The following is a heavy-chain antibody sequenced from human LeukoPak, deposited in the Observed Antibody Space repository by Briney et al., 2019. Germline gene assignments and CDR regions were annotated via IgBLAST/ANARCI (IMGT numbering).Heavy chain of an antibody. J-gene: IGHJ4*02. V-gene: IGHV1-18*01. D-gene: IGHD3-3*01. CDR2: INTFSGST. Sequence: GASVKVSSKVSGYIFTVYGISWVRQAPGQGHEWMGWINTFSGSTYYAQKFQGRVTMTTDTSTSTAYMDLRSLRSDDTAVYYCARWRYDFWSGYSDYWGQGTLVTVSS. CDR3: ARWRYDFWSGYSDY. CDR1: GYIFTVYG.